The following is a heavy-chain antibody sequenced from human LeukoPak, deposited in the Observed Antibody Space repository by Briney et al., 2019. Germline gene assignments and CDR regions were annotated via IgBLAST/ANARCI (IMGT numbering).Heavy chain of an antibody. Sequence: GASVKVSCKASGYTFTSYDINWVRQATGQGLEWMGWTNPNSGNTGYAQKFQGRVTMTRTTSISTAYMELSSLRSEDTAVYYCARRGSSMTTVKHYYYYYMDVWGKGTTVTVSS. CDR1: GYTFTSYD. CDR3: ARRGSSMTTVKHYYYYYMDV. CDR2: TNPNSGNT. V-gene: IGHV1-8*01. J-gene: IGHJ6*03. D-gene: IGHD4-11*01.